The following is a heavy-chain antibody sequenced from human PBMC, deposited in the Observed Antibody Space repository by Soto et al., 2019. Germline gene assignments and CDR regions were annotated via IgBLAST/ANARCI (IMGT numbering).Heavy chain of an antibody. V-gene: IGHV3-30-3*01. CDR1: GFTFSSYA. J-gene: IGHJ6*02. CDR2: ISYDGSNK. CDR3: ARDITMVRVLTQPRTRSYYYYGMDV. D-gene: IGHD3-10*01. Sequence: GGSLRLSCAASGFTFSSYAMHWVRQAPGKGLEWVAVISYDGSNKYYADSVKGRFTISRDNSKNTLYLQMNSLRAEDTAVYYCARDITMVRVLTQPRTRSYYYYGMDVWGQGTTVTVSS.